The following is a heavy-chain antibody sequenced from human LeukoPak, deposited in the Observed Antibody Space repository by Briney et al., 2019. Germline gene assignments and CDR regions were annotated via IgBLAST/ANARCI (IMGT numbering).Heavy chain of an antibody. J-gene: IGHJ5*02. Sequence: TSETLSLTCTVSGGSISSSSYYWGWLRQPPGKGLEWIGSIYYSGSTYYNPSLKSRFTISVDKAKNQFAQKLSAVTAADTAVYYGARRARCSSTSCYPFNWFDPWGQGTLVTVSS. CDR3: ARRARCSSTSCYPFNWFDP. CDR1: GGSISSSSYY. V-gene: IGHV4-39*06. CDR2: IYYSGST. D-gene: IGHD2-2*01.